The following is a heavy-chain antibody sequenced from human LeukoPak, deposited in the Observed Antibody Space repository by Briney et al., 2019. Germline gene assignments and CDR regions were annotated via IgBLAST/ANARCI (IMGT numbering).Heavy chain of an antibody. CDR1: GGTFSRYA. CDR2: IIPIFGTA. J-gene: IGHJ6*03. Sequence: SVKVSCKASGGTFSRYAISWVRQDPGQGLEWMGGIIPIFGTANYAQKFQGRVTITADESTSTAYMELSSLRSEDTAVYYCASQVGWLPSLVDYMDVWGKGTTVTVSS. D-gene: IGHD5-24*01. V-gene: IGHV1-69*13. CDR3: ASQVGWLPSLVDYMDV.